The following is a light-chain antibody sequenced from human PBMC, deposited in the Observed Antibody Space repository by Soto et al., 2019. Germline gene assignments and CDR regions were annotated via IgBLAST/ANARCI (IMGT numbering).Light chain of an antibody. CDR2: AAS. CDR3: QQSYSTPRT. V-gene: IGKV1-39*01. J-gene: IGKJ2*01. Sequence: DIQMTQSPSSLSASVGDRVTITCRASQSIASYLNWYQQKPGKAPKLLIYAASSLQSGVPSGFSGSGSGTDFTLTISSLQPEHFATYFCQQSYSTPRTFDQGTKLDIK. CDR1: QSIASY.